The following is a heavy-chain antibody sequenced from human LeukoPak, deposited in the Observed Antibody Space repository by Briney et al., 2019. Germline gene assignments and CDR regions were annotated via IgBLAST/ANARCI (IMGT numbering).Heavy chain of an antibody. V-gene: IGHV4-38-2*02. CDR3: ARDKVWQQLVPNWFDP. CDR1: GYSISSGYY. Sequence: SETLSLTCTVSGYSISSGYYWGWIRQPPGKGLEWIGSIYHSGSTYYNPSLKSRVTISVDTSKNQFSLKLSSVTAADTAVYYCARDKVWQQLVPNWFDPWGQGTLVTVSS. CDR2: IYHSGST. D-gene: IGHD6-13*01. J-gene: IGHJ5*02.